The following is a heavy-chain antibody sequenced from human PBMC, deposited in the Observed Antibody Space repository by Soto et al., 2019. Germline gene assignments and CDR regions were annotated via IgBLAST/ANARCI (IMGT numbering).Heavy chain of an antibody. CDR1: GYSFDSYA. J-gene: IGHJ3*01. V-gene: IGHV1-18*01. CDR2: IGSGDT. CDR3: ARENDPYGFDL. Sequence: HVQLVQSGATQEKPGASVKVSCEAFGYSFDSYAYSWVRQAPGQGLEWLGRIGSGDTNYAQRLHGRVTMTTYTSTHTAYMEVRSLRYDNTALYYCARENDPYGFDLWGQGTMLTVSS.